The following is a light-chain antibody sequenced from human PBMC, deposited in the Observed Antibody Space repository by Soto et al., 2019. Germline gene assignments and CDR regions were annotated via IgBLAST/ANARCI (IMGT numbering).Light chain of an antibody. CDR1: QSISSY. J-gene: IGKJ2*02. CDR3: QQSYSTPPWT. V-gene: IGKV1-39*01. CDR2: AAS. Sequence: DIQMTQSPSSLSASVGDRVTITCRASQSISSYLNWYQQKPGKAPKLLIYAASSLQSGVPSRFSGSGSGTDFTLTISSLQPEDFATYYGQQSYSTPPWTFGQGTKLEIK.